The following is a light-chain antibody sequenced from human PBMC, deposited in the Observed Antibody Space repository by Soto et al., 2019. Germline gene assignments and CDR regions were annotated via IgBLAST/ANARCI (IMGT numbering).Light chain of an antibody. Sequence: QSALTQPASVSGSPGQSITISCTGTRSDVGGYNYVSWYQHHPGKAPKLMIYEVSNRPSGVSNRFSGSKSGNTASLTLAWLQAEDEADDYCSSYTGSSTPVFGGGTTLTVL. CDR2: EVS. CDR3: SSYTGSSTPV. V-gene: IGLV2-14*01. CDR1: RSDVGGYNY. J-gene: IGLJ3*02.